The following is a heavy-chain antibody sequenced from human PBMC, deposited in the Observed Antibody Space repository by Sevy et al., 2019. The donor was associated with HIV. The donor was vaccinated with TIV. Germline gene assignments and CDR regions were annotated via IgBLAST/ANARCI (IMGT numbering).Heavy chain of an antibody. CDR1: GYTFTTYD. D-gene: IGHD3-3*01. Sequence: ASVKVSCAAFGYTFTTYDINWVRQAPGQGLEWMGWMSPNTGATGFAQKFQGRVTLTRNKSITIAYMELSSLTYEDTAIYYCARGGNGDFWSYEYYYYGMDVWGQGTTVTVSS. CDR3: ARGGNGDFWSYEYYYYGMDV. J-gene: IGHJ6*02. CDR2: MSPNTGAT. V-gene: IGHV1-8*01.